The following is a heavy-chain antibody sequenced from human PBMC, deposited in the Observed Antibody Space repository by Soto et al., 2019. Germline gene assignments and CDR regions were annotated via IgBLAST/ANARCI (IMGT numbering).Heavy chain of an antibody. CDR1: GFTFSSYS. CDR3: ARDSHAQWVARPSIHY. CDR2: ISSSSSTI. J-gene: IGHJ4*02. D-gene: IGHD6-6*01. Sequence: PGGSLRLSCAASGFTFSSYSMNWVRQAPGKGLEWVSYISSSSSTIYYADSVKGRFTISRDNAKNSLYLQMNSLRDEDTAVYYCARDSHAQWVARPSIHYWGQGTLVTVSS. V-gene: IGHV3-48*02.